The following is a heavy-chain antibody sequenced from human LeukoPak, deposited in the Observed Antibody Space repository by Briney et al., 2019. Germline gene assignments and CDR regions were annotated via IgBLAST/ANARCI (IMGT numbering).Heavy chain of an antibody. Sequence: GGSLRLSCAASGFTFSSYSMNWVRQAPGKGLEWVSSITSSGSYIYYADSVMGRFTISRDNTNNSLYLQMNSLRAEDTAVYYCAELGITMIGGVWGKGTTVTISS. J-gene: IGHJ6*04. D-gene: IGHD3-10*02. V-gene: IGHV3-21*01. CDR3: AELGITMIGGV. CDR1: GFTFSSYS. CDR2: ITSSGSYI.